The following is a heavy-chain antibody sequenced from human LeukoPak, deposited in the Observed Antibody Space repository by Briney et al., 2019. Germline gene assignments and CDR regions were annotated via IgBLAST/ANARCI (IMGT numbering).Heavy chain of an antibody. J-gene: IGHJ4*02. CDR1: GGSVSSGTYF. D-gene: IGHD6-13*01. CDR3: ARGRFCSTCHLPDY. V-gene: IGHV4-61*01. Sequence: SETLSLTCTVSGGSVSSGTYFWSWIRRPPGRGLEWIGYIPYSGRTKYSGSTNYNPSLQSRVTISLDTSKNLVSLNLRSVTAADTAVYYCARGRFCSTCHLPDYWGQGTLVTVSS. CDR2: IPYSGRTKYSGST.